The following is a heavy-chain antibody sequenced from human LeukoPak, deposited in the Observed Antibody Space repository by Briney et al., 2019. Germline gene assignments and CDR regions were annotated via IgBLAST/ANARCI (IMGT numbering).Heavy chain of an antibody. V-gene: IGHV3-74*01. Sequence: GGSLRLSCAASGFTFRNYWMHWVRQAPGKGLVWVSRVDHDGSGTNYADPVKGRFTISRDNAKNTVYLQMNSLRAEDTAVYYCVRDIRLNNSPLFDPWGQGTLVTVSS. CDR3: VRDIRLNNSPLFDP. CDR2: VDHDGSGT. D-gene: IGHD1/OR15-1a*01. CDR1: GFTFRNYW. J-gene: IGHJ5*02.